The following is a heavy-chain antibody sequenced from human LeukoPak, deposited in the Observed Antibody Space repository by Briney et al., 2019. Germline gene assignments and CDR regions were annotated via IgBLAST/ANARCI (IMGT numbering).Heavy chain of an antibody. J-gene: IGHJ2*01. Sequence: ASVKVSCKASGYSFAGYYMNWVRQAPGQGLEWMGWINPNSGGTNYAQKFQGRVTMTRDTSITTAYMELTRLKSDDTAVYYCARGAEYGGHSAWSFDLWGRGTLIAVSS. D-gene: IGHD4-23*01. CDR3: ARGAEYGGHSAWSFDL. CDR1: GYSFAGYY. V-gene: IGHV1-2*02. CDR2: INPNSGGT.